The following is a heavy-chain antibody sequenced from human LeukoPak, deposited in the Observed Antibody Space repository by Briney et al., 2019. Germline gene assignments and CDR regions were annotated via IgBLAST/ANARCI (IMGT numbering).Heavy chain of an antibody. D-gene: IGHD3-10*01. J-gene: IGHJ4*02. CDR1: DGSISIYY. CDR3: VRDRELTY. Sequence: NSSETLSLTCTVPDGSISIYYWSWIRQPPGKGLEWIGYVYSSGNTNYSPSLKGRAIISADTSKNQFSLKLTSVTAADTAVYYCVRDRELTYWGQGILVTVSS. V-gene: IGHV4-4*08. CDR2: VYSSGNT.